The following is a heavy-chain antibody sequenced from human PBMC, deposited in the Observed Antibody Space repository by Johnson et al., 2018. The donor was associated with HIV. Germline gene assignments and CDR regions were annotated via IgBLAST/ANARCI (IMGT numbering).Heavy chain of an antibody. CDR1: GFTFSSYA. Sequence: VQLVESGGGLVQPGGSLRLSCAASGFTFSSYAMSWVRQAPGKGLEWVGRIKTKTDGGTTDYAAPVKGRFTISRVDSKNTLYLQMNSLKTEDSAVYYCTTDLIRRYYGSGLRDAFDIWGQGTMVTVSS. CDR3: TTDLIRRYYGSGLRDAFDI. D-gene: IGHD3-10*01. V-gene: IGHV3-15*01. J-gene: IGHJ3*02. CDR2: IKTKTDGGTT.